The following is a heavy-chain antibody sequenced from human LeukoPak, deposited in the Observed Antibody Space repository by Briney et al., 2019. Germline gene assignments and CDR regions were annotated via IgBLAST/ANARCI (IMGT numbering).Heavy chain of an antibody. CDR1: GFTFSSYW. J-gene: IGHJ4*02. CDR2: IKQDGSEK. Sequence: GGSLRLSCAASGFTFSSYWMSWVRQAPGKGLQWVANIKQDGSEKYYVDSVKGRFTISRDNAKNSLYLQMNSLRAEDTAVYYCASSVVGATILPYWGQGTLVTVSS. V-gene: IGHV3-7*01. D-gene: IGHD1-26*01. CDR3: ASSVVGATILPY.